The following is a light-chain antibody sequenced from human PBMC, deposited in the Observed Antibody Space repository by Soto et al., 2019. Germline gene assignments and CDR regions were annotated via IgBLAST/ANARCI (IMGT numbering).Light chain of an antibody. V-gene: IGLV2-8*01. CDR2: EVD. CDR3: TSYAGNNNLL. Sequence: QSALTQPPSASGSPGQSVTISCTGGSSDFDTYNSNSWYQQFPGQAPKLLIHEVDKRPSGVPDRFSGSKSGNTASLAVSGLQVDDEGLYCGTSYAGNNNLLFGGGTKVTVL. CDR1: SSDFDTYNS. J-gene: IGLJ2*01.